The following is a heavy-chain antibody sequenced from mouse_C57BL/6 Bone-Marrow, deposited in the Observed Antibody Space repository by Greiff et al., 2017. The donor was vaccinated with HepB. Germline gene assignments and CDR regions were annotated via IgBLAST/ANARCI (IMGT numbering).Heavy chain of an antibody. Sequence: EVKLVESGEGLVKPGGSLKLSCAASGFTFSSYAMSWVRQTPEKRLEWVAYISSGGDYIYYADTVKGRFTISRDNARNTLYLQMSSLKSEDTAMYYSTREEGREYYYAMDYWGQGTSVTVSS. CDR1: GFTFSSYA. CDR2: ISSGGDYI. V-gene: IGHV5-9-1*02. CDR3: TREEGREYYYAMDY. J-gene: IGHJ4*01.